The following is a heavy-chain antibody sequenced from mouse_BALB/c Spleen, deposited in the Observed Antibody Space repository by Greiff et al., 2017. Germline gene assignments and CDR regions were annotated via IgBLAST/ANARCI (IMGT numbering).Heavy chain of an antibody. V-gene: IGHV5-6-3*01. D-gene: IGHD2-10*02. J-gene: IGHJ1*01. CDR3: AREGYGNYDFDG. CDR1: GFTFSSYG. CDR2: INSNGGST. Sequence: EVMLVESGGGLVQPGGSLKLSCAASGFTFSSYGMSWVRQTPDKRLELVATINSNGGSTYYPDSVKGRFTISRDNAKNTLYLQMSSLKSEDTAMYYCAREGYGNYDFDGWGAGTTVTVSS.